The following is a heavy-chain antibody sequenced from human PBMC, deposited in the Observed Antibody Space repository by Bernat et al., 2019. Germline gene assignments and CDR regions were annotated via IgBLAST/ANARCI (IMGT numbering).Heavy chain of an antibody. CDR3: ARCVRDVGDNWFDP. V-gene: IGHV4-59*01. CDR1: GGSICSYY. Sequence: QVQLQESGPGLVKPSETLSLTCTVSGGSICSYYWSWIRQPPGKGLEWIGYIYYSGSTNYNPSLKSRVTISVDTSKNQFSLKLSSVTAADTAVYYCARCVRDVGDNWFDPWGQGTLVTVSS. D-gene: IGHD3-3*01. CDR2: IYYSGST. J-gene: IGHJ5*02.